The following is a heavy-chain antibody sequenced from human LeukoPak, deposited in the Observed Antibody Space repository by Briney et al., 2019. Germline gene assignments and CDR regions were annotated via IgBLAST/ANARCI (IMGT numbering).Heavy chain of an antibody. CDR3: AKDAPRIAAVSYYYYYYGMDV. J-gene: IGHJ6*02. V-gene: IGHV3-30*02. CDR2: IRYDGSNK. CDR1: GFTFSSYG. Sequence: GGSLRLSCAASGFTFSSYGMHWVRQAPGKGLEWVAFIRYDGSNKYYADSVKGRFTISRDNSKNTLYLQMNGLRAEDTAVYYCAKDAPRIAAVSYYYYYYGMDVWGQGTTVTVSS. D-gene: IGHD6-13*01.